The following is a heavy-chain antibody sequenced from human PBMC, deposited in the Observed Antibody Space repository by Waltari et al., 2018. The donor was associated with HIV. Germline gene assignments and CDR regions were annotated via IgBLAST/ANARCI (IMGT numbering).Heavy chain of an antibody. CDR3: AREGIAVAGTSDGY. D-gene: IGHD6-19*01. CDR1: GGSIRRRHW. J-gene: IGHJ4*02. Sequence: QVQLQESGPGLVKPSGTLSLTCAVSGGSIRRRHWWSWVRQPPGKGLEWIGEIYHSGSTNYNPSLKSRVTISVDKSKNQFSLKLSSVTAADTAVYYCAREGIAVAGTSDGYWGQGTLVTVSS. CDR2: IYHSGST. V-gene: IGHV4-4*02.